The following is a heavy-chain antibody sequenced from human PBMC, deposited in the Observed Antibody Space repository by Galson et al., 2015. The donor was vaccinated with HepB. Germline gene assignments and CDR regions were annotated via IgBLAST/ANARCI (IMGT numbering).Heavy chain of an antibody. CDR1: GFTFSSYA. J-gene: IGHJ5*02. V-gene: IGHV3-23*01. CDR2: ISGSGGST. D-gene: IGHD2-15*01. Sequence: SLRLSCAASGFTFSSYAMSWVRQAPGKGLEWVSAISGSGGSTYYADSVKGRFTISRDNSKNTLYLQMNSLRAEDTAVYYCAKDPELAKVAAKRGYWFDPWGQGTLVTVSS. CDR3: AKDPELAKVAAKRGYWFDP.